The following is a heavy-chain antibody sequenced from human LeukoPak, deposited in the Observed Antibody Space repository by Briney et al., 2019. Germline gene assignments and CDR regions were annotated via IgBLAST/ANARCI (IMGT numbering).Heavy chain of an antibody. CDR1: GFTFSSYG. V-gene: IGHV3-23*01. D-gene: IGHD3-22*01. Sequence: GGSLRLSCAASGFTFSSYGMSWVRQAPGKGLEWVSAISGSGGSTYYADSVKGRFTISRDNSKNTLYLQMNSLRAEDTAVYYCAKGSGYDRSGYIPYWGQGTLATVSS. CDR3: AKGSGYDRSGYIPY. J-gene: IGHJ4*02. CDR2: ISGSGGST.